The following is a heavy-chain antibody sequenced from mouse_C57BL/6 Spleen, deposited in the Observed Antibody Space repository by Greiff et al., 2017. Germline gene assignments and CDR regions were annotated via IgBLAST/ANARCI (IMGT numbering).Heavy chain of an antibody. CDR1: GYTFTSYW. CDR3: ARNYSGISGFDY. J-gene: IGHJ2*02. Sequence: QVHVKQPGAELVRPGSSVKLSCKASGYTFTSYWMDWVKQRPGQGLEWIGNINPSDSETHYNQKFKDKATLTVAKSSSTAYMQLSSLTSEDSAVYYCARNYSGISGFDYWGQGTSLTVSS. D-gene: IGHD1-1*01. CDR2: INPSDSET. V-gene: IGHV1-61*01.